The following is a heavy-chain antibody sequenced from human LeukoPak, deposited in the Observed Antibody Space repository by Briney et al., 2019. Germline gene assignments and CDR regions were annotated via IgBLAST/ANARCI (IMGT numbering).Heavy chain of an antibody. CDR3: ARAKVVVAATPHYYHYYGMDV. V-gene: IGHV1-18*01. D-gene: IGHD2-15*01. CDR1: GYTFTSYG. CDR2: ISAYNGNT. Sequence: ASVKVSCKASGYTFTSYGISWLRQAPGQRLKWMGWISAYNGNTNYAQKLQGRVTMTTDTSTSTAYMELRSLRSDDTAVYYCARAKVVVAATPHYYHYYGMDVWGQGTTVTVSS. J-gene: IGHJ6*02.